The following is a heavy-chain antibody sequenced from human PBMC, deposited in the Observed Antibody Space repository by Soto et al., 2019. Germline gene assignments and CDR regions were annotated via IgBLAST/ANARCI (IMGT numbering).Heavy chain of an antibody. CDR1: GYTFTSYA. D-gene: IGHD2-15*01. CDR2: VNAGNGNT. CDR3: ARDGCSGGSCYYFDY. J-gene: IGHJ4*02. V-gene: IGHV1-3*01. Sequence: ASVKVSCKASGYTFTSYAMHWVRQAPGQRLEWMGWVNAGNGNTKYSQKFQGRVTITRDTSASTAYMELSSLRSEDTAVYYCARDGCSGGSCYYFDYWGQGTLVTVSS.